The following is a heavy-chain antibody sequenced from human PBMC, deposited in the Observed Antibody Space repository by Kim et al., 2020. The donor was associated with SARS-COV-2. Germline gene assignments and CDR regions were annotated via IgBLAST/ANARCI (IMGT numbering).Heavy chain of an antibody. J-gene: IGHJ6*02. CDR2: ISSSSSYI. D-gene: IGHD5-18*01. CDR1: GFTFSSYS. CDR3: ARDRGDTAMVTRYYYGMDV. Sequence: GGSLRLSCAASGFTFSSYSMNWVRQAPGKGLEWVSSISSSSSYIYYADSVKGRFTISRDNAKNSLYLQMNSLRAEDTAVYYCARDRGDTAMVTRYYYGMDVWGQGTTVTVSS. V-gene: IGHV3-21*01.